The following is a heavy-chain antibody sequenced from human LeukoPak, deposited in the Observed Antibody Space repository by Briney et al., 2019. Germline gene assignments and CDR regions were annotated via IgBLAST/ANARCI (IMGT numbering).Heavy chain of an antibody. CDR2: IYPGDSDT. CDR3: ARAGGSLLWFGELSGPNDAFDI. V-gene: IGHV5-51*01. D-gene: IGHD3-10*01. J-gene: IGHJ3*02. CDR1: GYSFTSYW. Sequence: GESPKISCKGSGYSFTSYWIGWVRQMPGKGLEWMGIIYPGDSDTRYSPSFQGQVTISADKSISTAYLQWSSLKASDTAMYYCARAGGSLLWFGELSGPNDAFDIWGQGTMVTVSS.